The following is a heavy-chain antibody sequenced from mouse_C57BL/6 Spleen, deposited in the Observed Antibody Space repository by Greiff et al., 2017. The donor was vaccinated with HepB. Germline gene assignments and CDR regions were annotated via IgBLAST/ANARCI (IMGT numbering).Heavy chain of an antibody. CDR2: IYPGSGNT. D-gene: IGHD1-1*01. J-gene: IGHJ4*01. CDR1: GYTFTDYY. Sequence: QVHVKQSGAELVRPGASVKLSCKASGYTFTDYYINWVKQRPGQGLEWIARIYPGSGNTYYNEKFKGKATLTAEKSSSTAYMQLSSLTSEDSAVYFCARSGGSSPCAMDYWGQGTSVTVSS. V-gene: IGHV1-76*01. CDR3: ARSGGSSPCAMDY.